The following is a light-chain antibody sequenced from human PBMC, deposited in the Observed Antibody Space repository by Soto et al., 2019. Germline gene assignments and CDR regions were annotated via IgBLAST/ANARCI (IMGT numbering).Light chain of an antibody. J-gene: IGKJ5*01. CDR3: QHYTSDSIAT. V-gene: IGKV1-39*01. CDR1: QSVNTY. Sequence: DIQMTQSPSSLSASVGDRVTITCRASQSVNTYLHWYQQKAGQAPKLLIYAASNLQSGVPSRFSGRGSGTEFTLTISSLQPDDFATYHCQHYTSDSIATFGQGTRLEIK. CDR2: AAS.